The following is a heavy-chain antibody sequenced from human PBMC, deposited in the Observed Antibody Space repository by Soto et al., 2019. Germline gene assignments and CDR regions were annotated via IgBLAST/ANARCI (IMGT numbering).Heavy chain of an antibody. J-gene: IGHJ6*02. D-gene: IGHD2-8*01. Sequence: QVQLVESGGGVVQPGTSLRLSCEASGFTFNSFGMHWVRQAPGKGLEWVAMIWHDGTNRCYVDSVKGRFTISSDNSKDTLYLQMNNLRVEDTAVYYCARTGLQIVQATSYYYGLDVWGQGTTVTVSS. CDR2: IWHDGTNR. V-gene: IGHV3-33*01. CDR1: GFTFNSFG. CDR3: ARTGLQIVQATSYYYGLDV.